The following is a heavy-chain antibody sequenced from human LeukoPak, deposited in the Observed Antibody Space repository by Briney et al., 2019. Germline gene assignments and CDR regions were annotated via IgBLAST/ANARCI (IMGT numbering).Heavy chain of an antibody. Sequence: ASVPVSCEASGYTFTDYFMHWVQQAPGQGLEGMGWINPNSGGTNYAQKFQGRVTMTRDTSISPAYMELSRLRSDDPAVQYCVTDITMVRGLGRDNYYYYGIDVWGQGTTVTVSS. CDR1: GYTFTDYF. J-gene: IGHJ6*02. CDR3: VTDITMVRGLGRDNYYYYGIDV. CDR2: INPNSGGT. D-gene: IGHD3-10*01. V-gene: IGHV1-2*02.